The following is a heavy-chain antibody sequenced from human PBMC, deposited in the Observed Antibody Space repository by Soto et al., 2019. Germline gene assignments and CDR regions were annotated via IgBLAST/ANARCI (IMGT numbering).Heavy chain of an antibody. V-gene: IGHV3-23*01. D-gene: IGHD3-22*01. CDR1: GFTFSSYA. J-gene: IGHJ6*02. CDR3: AKDHSSGYYYSYYYYGMDV. CDR2: ISGSGGST. Sequence: GGSLRLSCAASGFTFSSYAMSWVRQAPGKGLEWVSAISGSGGSTYYADSVKGRFTISRDNSKNTLYLQMNSLRAEDTAVYYCAKDHSSGYYYSYYYYGMDVWGQGTTVTVSS.